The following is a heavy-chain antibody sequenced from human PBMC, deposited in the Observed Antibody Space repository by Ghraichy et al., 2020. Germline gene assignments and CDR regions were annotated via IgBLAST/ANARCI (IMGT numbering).Heavy chain of an antibody. V-gene: IGHV3-48*04. D-gene: IGHD3-10*01. CDR1: GFTFSSYS. CDR3: ARNGGFGELLGYPDY. CDR2: ISSSSSTI. J-gene: IGHJ4*02. Sequence: GGSLRLSCAASGFTFSSYSMNWVRQAPGKGLEWVSYISSSSSTIYYADSVKGRFTISRDNAKNSLYLQMNSLRAEDTAVYYCARNGGFGELLGYPDYWGQGTLVTVSS.